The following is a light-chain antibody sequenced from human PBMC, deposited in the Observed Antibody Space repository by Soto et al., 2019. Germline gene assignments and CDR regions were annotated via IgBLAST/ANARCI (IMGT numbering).Light chain of an antibody. CDR3: QQYNNWPPIT. CDR2: GAS. J-gene: IGKJ5*01. V-gene: IGKV3-15*01. CDR1: QSVPYN. Sequence: ETMLTQSKPTLSASPPERVRLXWMATQSVPYNLAWYQQELGQAPRLLIYGASTRATGIPARLSGRGSGTEFTLTITSLQSEDFAVYYCQQYNNWPPITFGQGTRLEIK.